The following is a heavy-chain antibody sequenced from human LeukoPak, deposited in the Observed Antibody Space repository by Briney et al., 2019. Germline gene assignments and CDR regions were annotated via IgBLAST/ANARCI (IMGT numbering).Heavy chain of an antibody. D-gene: IGHD6-13*01. CDR2: IYTSGST. Sequence: SETLSLTCTVSSGSISNYDWSWIRQPAGKGLEWIGRIYTSGSTNYNPSLKSRVTMSVDTPKKQFSLKLSSVTAADTAVYYCARLTSSWYQDWYFDLWGRGTLVTVSS. J-gene: IGHJ2*01. CDR3: ARLTSSWYQDWYFDL. CDR1: SGSISNYD. V-gene: IGHV4-4*07.